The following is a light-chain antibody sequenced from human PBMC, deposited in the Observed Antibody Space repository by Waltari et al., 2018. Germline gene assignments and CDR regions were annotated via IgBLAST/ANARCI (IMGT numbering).Light chain of an antibody. Sequence: QSALTQPRSVSGSPGQSVTISCTGTSSDVGGYNSVSCYQQDPGKAPNLLIFDVSERPSGVSDRFSGSKSGNTASLTISGLQAEDEADYHCCSFAAGNTVIFGGGTKLTVV. CDR2: DVS. J-gene: IGLJ2*01. V-gene: IGLV2-11*01. CDR3: CSFAAGNTVI. CDR1: SSDVGGYNS.